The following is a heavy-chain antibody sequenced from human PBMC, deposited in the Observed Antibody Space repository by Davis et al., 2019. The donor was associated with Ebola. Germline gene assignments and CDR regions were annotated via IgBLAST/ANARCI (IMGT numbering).Heavy chain of an antibody. D-gene: IGHD5-24*01. CDR3: VRTSRDGYNPFIDY. CDR2: MDPDSGGT. V-gene: IGHV1-2*02. J-gene: IGHJ4*02. Sequence: ASVKVSCKASGYTFTGHYLHWVRQAPGQGLEWMGWMDPDSGGTNFAQKFQGRVTMTRDTSINTAYMELTRLTSDDTATYYCVRTSRDGYNPFIDYWGQGTLVTVSS. CDR1: GYTFTGHY.